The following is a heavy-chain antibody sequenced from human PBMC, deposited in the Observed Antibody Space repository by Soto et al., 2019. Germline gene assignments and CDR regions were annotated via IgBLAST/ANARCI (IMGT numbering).Heavy chain of an antibody. CDR3: TKDTTTVVTPDAFDI. CDR2: IWYDGSNK. J-gene: IGHJ3*02. Sequence: QVQLVESGGGVVQPGRSLRLSCAASGFTFSSYGMHWVRQAPGKGLEWVAVIWYDGSNKYYADSVKGRFTISRDNSKNTLYLQMSSLRAEDTAVYYCTKDTTTVVTPDAFDIWGQGTMVTVSS. V-gene: IGHV3-33*06. CDR1: GFTFSSYG. D-gene: IGHD4-17*01.